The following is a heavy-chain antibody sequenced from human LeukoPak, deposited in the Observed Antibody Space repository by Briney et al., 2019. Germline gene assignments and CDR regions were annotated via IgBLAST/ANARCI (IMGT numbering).Heavy chain of an antibody. J-gene: IGHJ4*02. V-gene: IGHV1-46*01. D-gene: IGHD5-18*01. CDR3: ARDGYSYGPFDY. CDR2: INPSGGST. Sequence: ASVKVSCKASGYTFTGHYMHWVRQAPGQGLEWMGIINPSGGSTSYAQEFQGRVTMTRDTSTSTVYMELSSLRSEDTAVYYCARDGYSYGPFDYWGQGTLVTVSS. CDR1: GYTFTGHY.